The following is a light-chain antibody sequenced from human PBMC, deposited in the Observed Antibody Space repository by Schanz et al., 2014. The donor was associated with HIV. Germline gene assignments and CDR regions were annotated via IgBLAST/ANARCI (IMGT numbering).Light chain of an antibody. CDR3: GSYSSGDSHWV. V-gene: IGLV2-14*03. CDR2: DVD. Sequence: QSALTQPASVSGSPGQSITISCTGTSSDVGVYNYVSWYQHHPGKAPKLMIYDVDNRPSGVSWRFSASKSGNTASLTISGLQAEDEADYYCGSYSSGDSHWVFGGGTKLTVL. CDR1: SSDVGVYNY. J-gene: IGLJ3*02.